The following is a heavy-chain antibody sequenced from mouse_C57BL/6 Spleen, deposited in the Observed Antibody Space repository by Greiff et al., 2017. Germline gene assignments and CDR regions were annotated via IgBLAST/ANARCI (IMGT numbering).Heavy chain of an antibody. Sequence: EVQGVESGGGLVQPGGSMKLSCVASGFTFSNYWMNWVRQSPEKGLEWVAQIRLKSDNYATHYAESVKGRFTISRDDSKSSVYLQMNNLRAEDTGIYYCRGDYDEGYYYAMDYWGQGTSVTVSS. V-gene: IGHV6-3*01. CDR3: RGDYDEGYYYAMDY. J-gene: IGHJ4*01. CDR2: IRLKSDNYAT. D-gene: IGHD2-4*01. CDR1: GFTFSNYW.